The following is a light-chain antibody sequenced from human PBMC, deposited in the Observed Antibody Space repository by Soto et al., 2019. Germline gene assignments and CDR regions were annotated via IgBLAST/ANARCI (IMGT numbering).Light chain of an antibody. V-gene: IGKV1-39*01. CDR1: QSISTY. CDR2: AAS. CDR3: QQCYSSPRT. J-gene: IGKJ1*01. Sequence: DIQMTQSPSTLSASVGDRVTITCRASQSISTYLNWYQQKVGRAPTLLIYAASSLQRGVPFRFSGGGSGTEFTLTISSLQPEDFALYFCQQCYSSPRTFCQGTKVEIK.